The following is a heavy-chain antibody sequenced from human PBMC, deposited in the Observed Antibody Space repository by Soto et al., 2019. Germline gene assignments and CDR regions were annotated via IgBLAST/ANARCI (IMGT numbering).Heavy chain of an antibody. CDR2: INHSGST. CDR1: GASFSGYY. Sequence: SETLSLTCAVSGASFSGYYWNWVRQPPGKGLEWIGEINHSGSTNYNPSLKSRVTISVDKSKNQFSLKLSSVTAADTAVYYCARSTPQTSYGSSGFDYWGQGTLVTVSS. J-gene: IGHJ4*02. D-gene: IGHD5-18*01. CDR3: ARSTPQTSYGSSGFDY. V-gene: IGHV4-34*01.